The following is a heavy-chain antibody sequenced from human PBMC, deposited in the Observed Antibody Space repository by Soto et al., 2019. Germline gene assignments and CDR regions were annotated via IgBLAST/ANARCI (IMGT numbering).Heavy chain of an antibody. V-gene: IGHV4-34*01. CDR1: GGSFSGYY. Sequence: SETLSLTCAVYGGSFSGYYWSWIRQPPGKGQEWIGELNPSGSTNYNPSLKSRLTISLDTSKNQFFLKLTSVTAADTALYYCASVVPPPNRNWGLWSGAFDIWGQATLVTVSS. J-gene: IGHJ3*02. CDR2: LNPSGST. CDR3: ASVVPPPNRNWGLWSGAFDI. D-gene: IGHD7-27*01.